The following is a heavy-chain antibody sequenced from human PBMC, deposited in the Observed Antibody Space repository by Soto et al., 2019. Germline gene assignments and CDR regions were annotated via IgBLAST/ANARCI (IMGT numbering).Heavy chain of an antibody. CDR2: IWYDGSNK. Sequence: QVQLVESGGGVVQPGRSLRLSCAASGFTFSSYGMHWVRQAPGKGLEWVAVIWYDGSNKYYADSVKGRFTISRDNSKNTLYLQMNSLRAEDTAVYYCARDRSNYYDSSGYYALDAFDIWGQGTMVTVSS. V-gene: IGHV3-33*01. D-gene: IGHD3-22*01. CDR1: GFTFSSYG. J-gene: IGHJ3*02. CDR3: ARDRSNYYDSSGYYALDAFDI.